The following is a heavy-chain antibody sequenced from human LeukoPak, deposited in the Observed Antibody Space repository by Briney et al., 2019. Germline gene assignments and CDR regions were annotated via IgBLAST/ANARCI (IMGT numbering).Heavy chain of an antibody. Sequence: KPSETLSLTCTVSGGSISSYYWSWIRQPPGKGLEWIGYIYYSGSTYYNPSLKSRVTISVDTSKNQFSLKLSSVTAADTAVYYCARDRSGWYDYWGQGTLVTVSS. CDR1: GGSISSYY. D-gene: IGHD6-19*01. CDR3: ARDRSGWYDY. J-gene: IGHJ4*02. CDR2: IYYSGST. V-gene: IGHV4-59*12.